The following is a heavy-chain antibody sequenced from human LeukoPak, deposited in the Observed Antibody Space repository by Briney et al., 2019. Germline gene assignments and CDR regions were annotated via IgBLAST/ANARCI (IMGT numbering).Heavy chain of an antibody. CDR3: ARAKLDDCGGDCDQYFQH. CDR2: INPNSGGT. D-gene: IGHD2-21*02. J-gene: IGHJ1*01. Sequence: ASVKVSCKASGYTFTGYYMHWVRQAPGQGLEWMGWINPNSGGTNYAQKFQGRVTMTRDTSISTAYMELSRLTSDDTAVYYCARAKLDDCGGDCDQYFQHWGQGTLVTVSS. V-gene: IGHV1-2*02. CDR1: GYTFTGYY.